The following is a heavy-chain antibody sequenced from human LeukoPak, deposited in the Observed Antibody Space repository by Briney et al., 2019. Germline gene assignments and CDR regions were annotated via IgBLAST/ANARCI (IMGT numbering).Heavy chain of an antibody. CDR3: ARGIYCGGDCYTLDY. D-gene: IGHD2-21*02. CDR1: GYTFTGYY. J-gene: IGHJ4*02. CDR2: INPNSGGT. Sequence: ASAKVSCKASGYTFTGYYMHWVRQAPGQGLEWMGWINPNSGGTNYAQKFQGWVTMTRDTSISTAYMELSRLRSEDTAVYYCARGIYCGGDCYTLDYWGQGTLVTVSS. V-gene: IGHV1-2*04.